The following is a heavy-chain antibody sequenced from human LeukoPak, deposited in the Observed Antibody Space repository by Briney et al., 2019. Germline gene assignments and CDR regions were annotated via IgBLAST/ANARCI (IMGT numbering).Heavy chain of an antibody. CDR3: AKAGITIFGVVTDGDYFDY. Sequence: GGSLRLSYAASGFTFSSYAMSWVRQAPGKGLEWVSAISGSGGSTYYADSVKGRFTISRDNSKNTLYLQMNSLRAEDTAVYYCAKAGITIFGVVTDGDYFDYWGQGTLVTVSS. D-gene: IGHD3-3*01. CDR1: GFTFSSYA. J-gene: IGHJ4*02. CDR2: ISGSGGST. V-gene: IGHV3-23*01.